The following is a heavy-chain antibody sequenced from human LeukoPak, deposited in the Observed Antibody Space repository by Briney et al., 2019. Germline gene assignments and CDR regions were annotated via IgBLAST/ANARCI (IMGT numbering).Heavy chain of an antibody. J-gene: IGHJ4*02. CDR1: GYLISSGYY. Sequence: PSETLFLSCTVSGYLISSGYYWGWIRPPPGKGLEWIGSIYHSGSTHYSPSLKSRVTISLDTSKNQFSLKLNSVTATDTAVYYCARGIPEGVTMVRGVVVAAFDYWGQGTLVSVSS. V-gene: IGHV4-38-2*02. CDR3: ARGIPEGVTMVRGVVVAAFDY. CDR2: IYHSGST. D-gene: IGHD3-10*01.